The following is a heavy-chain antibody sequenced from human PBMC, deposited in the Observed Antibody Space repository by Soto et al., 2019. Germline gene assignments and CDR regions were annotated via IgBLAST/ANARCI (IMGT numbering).Heavy chain of an antibody. CDR1: GGSISSYY. V-gene: IGHV4-59*01. CDR2: IYYSGST. CDR3: AREKRITGTKTNFGFDP. J-gene: IGHJ5*02. D-gene: IGHD1-7*01. Sequence: PSETLSLTCTVPGGSISSYYWSWIRQPPGKGLERIGYIYYSGSTNYNPSLKSRVTISVDTSKNQFSLKLSSVTAADTAVYYCAREKRITGTKTNFGFDPWGQGTLVTVSS.